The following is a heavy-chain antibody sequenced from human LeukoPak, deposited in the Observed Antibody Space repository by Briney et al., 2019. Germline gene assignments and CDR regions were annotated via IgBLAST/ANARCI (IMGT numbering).Heavy chain of an antibody. CDR1: GGTFSSYA. J-gene: IGHJ4*02. Sequence: SVKVSCKASGGTFSSYAISWVRQAPGQGLEWMGGIIPIFGTANYAQKFQGRVTITTDESTSTAYMELSSLRSEDTAVYYCASGGLLLAAFSPARRYDFWSGYSGFDYWGQGTLVTVSS. D-gene: IGHD3-3*01. CDR3: ASGGLLLAAFSPARRYDFWSGYSGFDY. CDR2: IIPIFGTA. V-gene: IGHV1-69*05.